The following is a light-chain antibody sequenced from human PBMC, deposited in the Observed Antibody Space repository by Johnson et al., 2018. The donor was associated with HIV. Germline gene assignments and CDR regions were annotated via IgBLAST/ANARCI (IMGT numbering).Light chain of an antibody. CDR2: ENN. CDR1: SSNIEINY. Sequence: QAVLTQPPSVSAAPGEKVTISCSGNSSNIEINYVSWYQQLPGTAPKLLIYENNKRPSGIPDRFSGSKSGTSATLGITGLQTGDEADYYCGTWDSSLSAYVFGTGTKVTGL. J-gene: IGLJ1*01. CDR3: GTWDSSLSAYV. V-gene: IGLV1-51*02.